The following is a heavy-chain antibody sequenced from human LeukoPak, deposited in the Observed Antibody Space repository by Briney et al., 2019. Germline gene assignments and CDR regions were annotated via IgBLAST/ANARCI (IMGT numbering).Heavy chain of an antibody. Sequence: GRSLRLSCAASGFTFSSYGMHWVRQAPGKGLEWVAVISYDGSNKYYADSVKGRFTISRDNSKNTLYLQMNSLRAEDTAVYYCAREYYDILTGYYNVATGVDYWGQGTLVTVSS. CDR3: AREYYDILTGYYNVATGVDY. J-gene: IGHJ4*02. V-gene: IGHV3-30*03. CDR1: GFTFSSYG. CDR2: ISYDGSNK. D-gene: IGHD3-9*01.